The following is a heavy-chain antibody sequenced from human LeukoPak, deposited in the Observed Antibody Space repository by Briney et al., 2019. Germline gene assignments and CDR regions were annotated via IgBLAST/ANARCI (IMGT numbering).Heavy chain of an antibody. CDR2: ISGSGAST. CDR1: GFTFGTYA. V-gene: IGHV3-23*01. CDR3: AKNHYSSSRDYFDY. D-gene: IGHD6-13*01. Sequence: GGSLRLSCAASGFTFGTYAMTWVRQAPGKGLEWVSVISGSGASTNYADSVKGRFIISRDNSKNTLYLQMNSLRAEDTAVYYCAKNHYSSSRDYFDYWGQGTLVTVSS. J-gene: IGHJ4*02.